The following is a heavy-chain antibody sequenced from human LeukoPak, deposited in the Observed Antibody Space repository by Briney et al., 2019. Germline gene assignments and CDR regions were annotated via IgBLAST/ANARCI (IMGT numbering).Heavy chain of an antibody. J-gene: IGHJ6*03. V-gene: IGHV3-11*01. Sequence: PGGSLRLSCAASGFTFSDYYMSWIRQAPGKGLEWVSYISSNGSTIYYADSAKGRFTISRDNAKNSLYLQMNSLRAEDTAVYYCARLVGATIVYYYMDVWGKGTTVTVSS. CDR2: ISSNGSTI. CDR3: ARLVGATIVYYYMDV. CDR1: GFTFSDYY. D-gene: IGHD1-26*01.